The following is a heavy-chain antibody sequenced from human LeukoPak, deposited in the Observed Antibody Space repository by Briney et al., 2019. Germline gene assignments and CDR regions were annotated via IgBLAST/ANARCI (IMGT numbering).Heavy chain of an antibody. CDR2: IYNSGST. V-gene: IGHV4-59*02. Sequence: SETLSLTCTVSGVSVSSYYWSWIRQPPGQGLEWIVFIYNSGSTNYNPSLQSRVAISLDTSKNQFSLKLSSVTAADTAVYYCASRREFYHGMDVWGQGTTVTVSS. CDR1: GVSVSSYY. CDR3: ASRREFYHGMDV. J-gene: IGHJ6*02.